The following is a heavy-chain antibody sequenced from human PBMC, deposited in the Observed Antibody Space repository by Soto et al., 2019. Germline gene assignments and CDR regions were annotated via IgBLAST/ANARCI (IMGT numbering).Heavy chain of an antibody. J-gene: IGHJ6*02. CDR3: ARESAGKTLYGMDV. Sequence: QVQLVQSGAEVKKPGASVKVSCETSGYTFPVSYTHWLRQAPGQGLEWMGWINPNSGVTNYAHKFEGRVTMTRDSSAGTAYMELSGPRSDDTAVYFCARESAGKTLYGMDVWGQGTTVTVSS. CDR1: GYTFPVSY. D-gene: IGHD1-1*01. CDR2: INPNSGVT. V-gene: IGHV1-2*02.